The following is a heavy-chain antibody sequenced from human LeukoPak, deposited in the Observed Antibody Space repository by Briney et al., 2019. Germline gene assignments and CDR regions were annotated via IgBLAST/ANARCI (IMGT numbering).Heavy chain of an antibody. J-gene: IGHJ4*02. CDR3: ARAGGNSVGY. Sequence: GGSLRLSCAASGVTFSSDSMNWGRQAPGKGLEWVSSMSSSSSYIYYADSVKGRFTISRDNAKNSLYLQMNSLRAEDTAVYYCARAGGNSVGYWGQGTLVTVSS. V-gene: IGHV3-21*01. D-gene: IGHD4-23*01. CDR1: GVTFSSDS. CDR2: MSSSSSYI.